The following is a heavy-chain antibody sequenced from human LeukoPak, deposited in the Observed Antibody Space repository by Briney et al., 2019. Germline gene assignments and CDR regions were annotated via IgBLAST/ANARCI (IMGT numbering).Heavy chain of an antibody. CDR1: GFTFSSYA. CDR3: ARLYSSGWYFDY. J-gene: IGHJ4*02. V-gene: IGHV3-30*04. CDR2: ISYDGSNT. D-gene: IGHD6-19*01. Sequence: GRSLRLSCAASGFTFSSYAMHWVRQAPDKGLEWVAVISYDGSNTYYADSVKGRFTISRDNSKNTLYLQMNSLRAEDTAVYYCARLYSSGWYFDYWGQGTLVTVSS.